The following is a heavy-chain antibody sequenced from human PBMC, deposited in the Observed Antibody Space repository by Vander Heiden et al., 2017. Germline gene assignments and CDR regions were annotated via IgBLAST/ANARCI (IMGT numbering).Heavy chain of an antibody. V-gene: IGHV3-7*03. D-gene: IGHD4-17*01. CDR2: IKQDGSEK. Sequence: EVQLVESGRGLVQPGGSLRLPCAASGFPFSSDWMGWVRQAPGKGLEWVANIKQDGSEKYYGDSVKGRFTISRDNAKNSLYLQMNSLRAEDTAVYYCARDRGLLGWFDPWGQGTLVTVSS. J-gene: IGHJ5*02. CDR1: GFPFSSDW. CDR3: ARDRGLLGWFDP.